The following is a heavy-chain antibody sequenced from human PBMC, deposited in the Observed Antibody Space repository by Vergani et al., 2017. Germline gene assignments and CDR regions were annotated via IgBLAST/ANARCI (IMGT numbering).Heavy chain of an antibody. CDR3: ARWGLRYFGWLLGALDYYGMDV. CDR2: IIADTGNT. D-gene: IGHD3-9*01. CDR1: GYTFTSYG. Sequence: QVQLVQSGAEVKKPGASVKVSCKASGYTFTSYGISWVRQAPGQGLEWMGWIIADTGNTNYAQKLQGRVTMTTDTYTSTAYLGLGSLRSDDTAVYYCARWGLRYFGWLLGALDYYGMDVWGQGTTVTVSS. J-gene: IGHJ6*02. V-gene: IGHV1-18*01.